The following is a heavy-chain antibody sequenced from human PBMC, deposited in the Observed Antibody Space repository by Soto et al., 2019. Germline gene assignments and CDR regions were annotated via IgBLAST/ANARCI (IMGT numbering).Heavy chain of an antibody. CDR2: IYWDDDK. CDR1: GFSLSTYHMG. V-gene: IGHV2-5*02. J-gene: IGHJ1*01. CDR3: APAGVYELLTFDH. Sequence: QITLKESGPTLVRPAQNLKLTCDFSGFSLSTYHMGVAWIRQPPGKALEWRALIYWDDDKRYSPFLKDRLAISKDTSRKQGVLTITTMDPGDTGTYFCAPAGVYELLTFDHWVPGSRVSVSS. D-gene: IGHD3-9*01.